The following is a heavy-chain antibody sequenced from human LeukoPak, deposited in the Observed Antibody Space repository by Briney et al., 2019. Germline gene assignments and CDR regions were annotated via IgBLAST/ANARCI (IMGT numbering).Heavy chain of an antibody. CDR1: GFTFSSYS. Sequence: GGSLRLSCAASGFTFSSYSMNWVRQAPGKGLEWVSHITASGTVMFYADSVKGRFTISRDNAKNSLYLQMNSLRDEDTAVYYCASSGSYRFDYWGQGTLVTVSS. CDR2: ITASGTVM. CDR3: ASSGSYRFDY. D-gene: IGHD1-26*01. V-gene: IGHV3-48*02. J-gene: IGHJ4*02.